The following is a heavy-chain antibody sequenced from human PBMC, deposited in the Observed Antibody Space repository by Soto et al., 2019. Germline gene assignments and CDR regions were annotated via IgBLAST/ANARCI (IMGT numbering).Heavy chain of an antibody. CDR1: GFTFSTYT. D-gene: IGHD4-17*01. J-gene: IGHJ4*02. CDR2: ISSSSSYI. CDR3: VKPLFAQLHDYGFDY. V-gene: IGHV3-21*01. Sequence: VQLVESGGGLVKPGGSLRLSCAASGFTFSTYTINWVRQAPGKGLEWVSSISSSSSYIYYADSVKGRFTISRDNAKNSVHLQMNSLRAEDTAVYYCVKPLFAQLHDYGFDYWGQGTLVTVSS.